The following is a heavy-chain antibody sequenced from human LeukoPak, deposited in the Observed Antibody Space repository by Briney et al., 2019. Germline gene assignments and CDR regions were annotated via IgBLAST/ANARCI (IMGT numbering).Heavy chain of an antibody. CDR3: AKDPFHWGTIYFDY. J-gene: IGHJ4*02. CDR2: ISGSDDNT. CDR1: GFTFSSYG. Sequence: GGSLRLSCAASGFTFSSYGMSWVRQAPGQGLEWVSAISGSDDNTFYADSVKGRFTISRDNSKSTLYLQINSLRAEDTAVYYCAKDPFHWGTIYFDYWGQGTLVTVSS. D-gene: IGHD7-27*01. V-gene: IGHV3-23*01.